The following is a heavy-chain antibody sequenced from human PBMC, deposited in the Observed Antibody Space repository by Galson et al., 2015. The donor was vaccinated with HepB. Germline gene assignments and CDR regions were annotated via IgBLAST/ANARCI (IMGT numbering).Heavy chain of an antibody. J-gene: IGHJ6*02. CDR3: ARERVVIPPTGMDV. CDR2: ISSRDSTI. CDR1: GFTFSDYP. D-gene: IGHD3-22*01. V-gene: IGHV3-11*01. Sequence: SLRLSCAASGFTFSDYPMSWIRQTPGKGLEWISYISSRDSTIYYADSVKGRFTISRDNSKNSLHLQMDNLRAGDTAVYYCARERVVIPPTGMDVWGQGTTVTVSS.